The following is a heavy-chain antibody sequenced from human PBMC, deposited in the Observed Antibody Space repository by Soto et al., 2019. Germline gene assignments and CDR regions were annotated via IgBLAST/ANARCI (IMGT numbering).Heavy chain of an antibody. CDR1: GYTFPSYD. CDR2: MNPNSGNT. D-gene: IGHD3-10*01. J-gene: IGHJ5*02. V-gene: IGHV1-8*01. CDR3: AREHYGNSARSDP. Sequence: QVQLVQSGAEVKKPGASVKVSCKASGYTFPSYDFNWVRQATGQGLEWMGWMNPNSGNTGYAEKFQGRVTMTRNTSISTGDRELSSLRSEDTAVEDCAREHYGNSARSDPWGQGTLVTVSS.